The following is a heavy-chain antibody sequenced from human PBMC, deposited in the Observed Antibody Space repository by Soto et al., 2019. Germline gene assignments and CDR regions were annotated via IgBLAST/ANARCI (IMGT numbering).Heavy chain of an antibody. J-gene: IGHJ4*02. Sequence: LRLSCAASGFTFSSYGMHWVRQAPGKGLEWVAVIWYDGSNKYYADSVKGRFTISRDNSKNTLYLQMNSLRAEDTAVYYCARDCSSTSCLDYWGQGTLVTVSS. CDR2: IWYDGSNK. CDR1: GFTFSSYG. D-gene: IGHD2-2*01. V-gene: IGHV3-33*01. CDR3: ARDCSSTSCLDY.